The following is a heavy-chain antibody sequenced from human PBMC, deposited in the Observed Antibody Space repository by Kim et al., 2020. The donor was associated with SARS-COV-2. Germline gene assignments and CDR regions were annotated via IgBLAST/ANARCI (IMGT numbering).Heavy chain of an antibody. J-gene: IGHJ4*02. D-gene: IGHD2-15*01. Sequence: NPSLKSRVTISVDTSKNQFSLKLSSVTAADTAVYYCARSRCSGGSCYHDYWGQGTLVTVSS. V-gene: IGHV4-4*09. CDR3: ARSRCSGGSCYHDY.